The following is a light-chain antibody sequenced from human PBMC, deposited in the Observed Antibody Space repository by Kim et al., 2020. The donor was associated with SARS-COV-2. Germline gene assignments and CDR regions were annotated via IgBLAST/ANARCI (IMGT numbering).Light chain of an antibody. CDR1: QSVSSSY. CDR2: GAS. J-gene: IGKJ4*01. V-gene: IGKV3-20*01. Sequence: EIVLTQSPGTLSLSPGERVTLSCMASQSVSSSYLAWYQQKPGQAPRLLIYGASNRATGIPDRFSGSGSGTDFTLTISRLEPEDFAVYYCQQYDSPPLTFGGGTKVDIK. CDR3: QQYDSPPLT.